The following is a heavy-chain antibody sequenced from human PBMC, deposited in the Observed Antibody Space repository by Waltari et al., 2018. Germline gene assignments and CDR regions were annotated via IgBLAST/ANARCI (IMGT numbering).Heavy chain of an antibody. D-gene: IGHD3-3*02. Sequence: QVQLVQSGAEVKKPGASVKVSCKASGYTFASPAISWVRQAPGQGLEWMGWISVYNGNTNYAQKFQDRVTMTTDTSTSTAYMELRSLRSDDTAVYYCARTSLLAVDGLNHYWGQGTLVTVSS. CDR3: ARTSLLAVDGLNHY. CDR2: ISVYNGNT. J-gene: IGHJ4*02. V-gene: IGHV1-18*01. CDR1: GYTFASPA.